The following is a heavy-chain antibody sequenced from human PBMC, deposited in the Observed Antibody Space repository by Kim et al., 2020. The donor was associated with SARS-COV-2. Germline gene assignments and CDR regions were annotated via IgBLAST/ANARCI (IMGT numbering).Heavy chain of an antibody. CDR2: MYHSGST. V-gene: IGHV4-59*08. D-gene: IGHD3-10*01. Sequence: SETLSLTCTVSGGSISSYYWSWIRQPPGKGLEWIGYMYHSGSTNYNPSLKSRVTMSVDTSKNQFSLKLSSVTAADTALYYCARHGGVEITTVRGAVFDIWGQGTMVTVSS. CDR3: ARHGGVEITTVRGAVFDI. J-gene: IGHJ3*02. CDR1: GGSISSYY.